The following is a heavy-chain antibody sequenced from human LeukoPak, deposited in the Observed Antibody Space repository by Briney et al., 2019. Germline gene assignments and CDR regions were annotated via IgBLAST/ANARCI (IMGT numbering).Heavy chain of an antibody. D-gene: IGHD3-10*01. CDR1: GFAVSSNY. Sequence: GGSLRLSCAVSGFAVSSNYMSWVRQAPGKGLEWVSVLYNGGNTYYADSVKGRFTVSRDNSKNTLYLQMNSLRAEDTAVYYCARYDGGSGPFDYWGQGTLVTVSS. CDR3: ARYDGGSGPFDY. CDR2: LYNGGNT. V-gene: IGHV3-53*01. J-gene: IGHJ4*02.